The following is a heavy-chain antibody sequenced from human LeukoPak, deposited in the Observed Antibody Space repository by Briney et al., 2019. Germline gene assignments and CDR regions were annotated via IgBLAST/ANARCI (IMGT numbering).Heavy chain of an antibody. D-gene: IGHD4-17*01. CDR2: IYYSGST. J-gene: IGHJ4*02. CDR1: GGSISSYY. V-gene: IGHV4-59*01. Sequence: SETLSLTCTVSGGSISSYYWSWIRQPPGKGPEWIGYIYYSGSTNYNPSLKSRVTISVDTSKNQFSLKLSSVTAADTAVYYCARKVTNSSPFDYWGQGTLVTVSS. CDR3: ARKVTNSSPFDY.